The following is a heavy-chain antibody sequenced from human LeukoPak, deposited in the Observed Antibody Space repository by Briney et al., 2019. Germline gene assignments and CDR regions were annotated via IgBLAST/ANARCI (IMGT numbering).Heavy chain of an antibody. CDR2: IYYSGST. V-gene: IGHV4-59*08. J-gene: IGHJ4*02. CDR1: GGSISSYY. Sequence: SETLSLTCTVSGGSISSYYWSWIRQPPGKGLEWIGCIYYSGSTNYNPSLKSRVTISVDTSKNQFSLKLSSVTAADTAVYYCARHSHYYDSSGQFDYWGQGTLVTVSS. CDR3: ARHSHYYDSSGQFDY. D-gene: IGHD3-22*01.